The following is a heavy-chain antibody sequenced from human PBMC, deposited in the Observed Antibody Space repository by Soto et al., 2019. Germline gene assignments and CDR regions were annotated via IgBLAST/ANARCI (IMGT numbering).Heavy chain of an antibody. CDR3: AHVYWAASGTRYYFDY. V-gene: IGHV2-5*02. J-gene: IGHJ4*02. Sequence: QITLKESGPTLVKPTQTLTLTCTFSGFSFTTDGMGVGWIRQPPGKALEWLALIYWDDDKRFSPSLKSRLTITKDASRNQVFLTLTNMDPADTATYYCAHVYWAASGTRYYFDYWGQGTLVTVSS. D-gene: IGHD1-7*01. CDR1: GFSFTTDGMG. CDR2: IYWDDDK.